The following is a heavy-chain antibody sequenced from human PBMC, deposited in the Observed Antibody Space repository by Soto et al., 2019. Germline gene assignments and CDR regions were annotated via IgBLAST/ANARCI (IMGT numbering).Heavy chain of an antibody. CDR1: GGSINSYC. CDR2: IFDSGNA. V-gene: IGHV4-59*08. CDR3: ARHRRTTVAKFYFDN. Sequence: SETLSLTCTVSGGSINSYCWSWIRQPPGKGLEWIAYIFDSGNANYNPSLKSRVTISVDTSKNQFSLKLTSVTAADTAVYYCARHRRTTVAKFYFDNWGQGALVTVYS. D-gene: IGHD4-4*01. J-gene: IGHJ4*02.